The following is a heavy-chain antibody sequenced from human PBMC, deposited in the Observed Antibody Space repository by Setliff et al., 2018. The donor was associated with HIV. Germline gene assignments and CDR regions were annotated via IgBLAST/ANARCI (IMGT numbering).Heavy chain of an antibody. J-gene: IGHJ6*02. V-gene: IGHV3-11*01. CDR1: GFTFSDYY. D-gene: IGHD3-10*01. Sequence: GGSLRLSCAASGFTFSDYYMSWIRQAPGKWLEWVSYISSSGSTIYYADSVKGRFTISRDNAKNSLYLQMNSLRAEDTALYYCARWSGSGSYANYYYYGMDVWGQGTTVTVSS. CDR3: ARWSGSGSYANYYYYGMDV. CDR2: ISSSGSTI.